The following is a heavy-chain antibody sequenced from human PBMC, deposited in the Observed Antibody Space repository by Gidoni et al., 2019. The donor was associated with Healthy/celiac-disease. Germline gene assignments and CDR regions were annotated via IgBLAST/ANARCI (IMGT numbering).Heavy chain of an antibody. CDR1: GGSFSGYY. D-gene: IGHD6-13*01. CDR3: ARRGSRRPFDY. CDR2: INHSGST. V-gene: IGHV4-34*01. J-gene: IGHJ4*02. Sequence: QVQLQQWGAGLLNPSETLSHTCAVYGGSFSGYYWSWISQPPGKGLEWIGEINHSGSTNYTPSLKSLVTISVDTSKNQFSLKLSSVTAADTAVYSCARRGSRRPFDYWGQGTLVTVSS.